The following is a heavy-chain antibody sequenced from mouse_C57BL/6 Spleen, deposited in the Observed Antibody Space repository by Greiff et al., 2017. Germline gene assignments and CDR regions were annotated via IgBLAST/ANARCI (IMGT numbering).Heavy chain of an antibody. CDR2: ISYDGSN. J-gene: IGHJ4*01. CDR1: GYSITSGYY. CDR3: ARDQGLLRDAMDY. D-gene: IGHD1-1*01. V-gene: IGHV3-6*01. Sequence: EVQVVESGPGLVKPSQSLSLTCSVTGYSITSGYYWNWIRQFPGNKLEWMGYISYDGSNNYNPSLKNRISITRDTSKNQFFLKLNSVTTEDTATYYCARDQGLLRDAMDYWGQGTSVTVSS.